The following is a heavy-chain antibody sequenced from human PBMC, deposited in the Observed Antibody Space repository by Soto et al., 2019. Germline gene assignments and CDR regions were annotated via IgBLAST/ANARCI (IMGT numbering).Heavy chain of an antibody. CDR2: ISSSSSTI. D-gene: IGHD3-9*01. V-gene: IGHV3-48*02. J-gene: IGHJ5*02. CDR1: GFTFSSYS. Sequence: PGGSLRLSCAAFGFTFSSYSMNWVRQAPGKGLEWFSYISSSSSTIYYADSVKGRFTISRDNAKNSLYLQMNSLRDEDTAVYYCARDLYYDILTGYYRDNWFDPWGQGTLVTVSS. CDR3: ARDLYYDILTGYYRDNWFDP.